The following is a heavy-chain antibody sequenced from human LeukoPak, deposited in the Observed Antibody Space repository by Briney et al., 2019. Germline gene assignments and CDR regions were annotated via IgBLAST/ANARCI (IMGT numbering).Heavy chain of an antibody. D-gene: IGHD2-2*01. J-gene: IGHJ4*02. CDR1: GFTFSNYA. Sequence: GGSLRLSCVASGFTFSNYAMHWVRQAPGKGLEWVAVISYDGSNKYYADSVKGRFTISRDNSKNTLYLQMNSLRAEDTAVYYCARGGLVVPAAVLSGDYWGQGTLVTVSS. CDR2: ISYDGSNK. V-gene: IGHV3-30-3*01. CDR3: ARGGLVVPAAVLSGDY.